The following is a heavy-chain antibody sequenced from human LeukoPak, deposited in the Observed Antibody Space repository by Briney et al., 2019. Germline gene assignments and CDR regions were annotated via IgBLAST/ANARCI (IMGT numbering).Heavy chain of an antibody. CDR2: IWYDGSNK. CDR3: ARAISYCSGGSCYSVEY. CDR1: GFTFSSYG. J-gene: IGHJ4*02. D-gene: IGHD2-15*01. Sequence: PGRSLRLSCAASGFTFSSYGMHWVRQAPGMGLEWVAVIWYDGSNKYYADSVKGRFTISRDNSKNTLYLQMDSLRAEDTAVYYCARAISYCSGGSCYSVEYWGQGTLVTVCS. V-gene: IGHV3-33*01.